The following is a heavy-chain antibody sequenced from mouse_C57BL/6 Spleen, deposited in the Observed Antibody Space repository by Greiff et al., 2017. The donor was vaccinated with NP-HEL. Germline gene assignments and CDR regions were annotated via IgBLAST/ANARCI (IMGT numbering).Heavy chain of an antibody. V-gene: IGHV5-4*01. CDR1: GFTFSSYA. Sequence: EVQGVESGGGLVKPGGSLKLSCAASGFTFSSYAMSWVRQTPEKRLEWVATISDGGSYTYYPDNVKGRFTISRDNAKNNLYLQMSHLKSEDTAMYYCARGYGSSYHAMDYWGQGTSVTVSS. D-gene: IGHD1-1*01. CDR2: ISDGGSYT. CDR3: ARGYGSSYHAMDY. J-gene: IGHJ4*01.